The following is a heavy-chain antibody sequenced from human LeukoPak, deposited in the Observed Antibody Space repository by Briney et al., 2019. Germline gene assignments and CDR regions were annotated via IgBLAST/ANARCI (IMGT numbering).Heavy chain of an antibody. V-gene: IGHV3-23*01. D-gene: IGHD1-26*01. CDR1: GFTFSSYA. J-gene: IGHJ4*02. Sequence: GGSLRLSCAASGFTFSSYAMSWVRQAPGKGLEWVSPISGSGGSTYYADSVKGRFTISRDNSKNTLYLQMNSLRAEDTAVYYCARVVGAALPTYYFDYWGQGTLVTVSS. CDR2: ISGSGGST. CDR3: ARVVGAALPTYYFDY.